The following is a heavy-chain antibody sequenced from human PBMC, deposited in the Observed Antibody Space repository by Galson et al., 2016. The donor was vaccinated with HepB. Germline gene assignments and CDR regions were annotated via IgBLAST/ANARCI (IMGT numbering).Heavy chain of an antibody. V-gene: IGHV3-23*01. CDR3: AKDLPRTPAATLGWFDP. CDR1: GLTFSNYA. D-gene: IGHD6-25*01. J-gene: IGHJ5*02. Sequence: SLRLSCAASGLTFSNYAMSWVRQAPGKGLGWVSSISGSGGSIYYADSVKGRFTISRDNSKNTLYLQMNSLRAEDTDVYYCAKDLPRTPAATLGWFDPWGQGTLFTVSS. CDR2: ISGSGGSI.